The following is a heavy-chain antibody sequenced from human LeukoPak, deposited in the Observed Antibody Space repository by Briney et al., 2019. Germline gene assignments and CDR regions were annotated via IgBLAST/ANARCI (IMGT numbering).Heavy chain of an antibody. V-gene: IGHV1-2*04. Sequence: ASVKVSCKASGYTFTGYYMHWVRQAPGQGLEWMGWINPNSGGTNYAQKFQGWVTMTRDTSISTAYMELSRLRSDDTAVYYCARDRTYSSSWPSRGAFDIWGQGTMVTVSS. CDR2: INPNSGGT. CDR1: GYTFTGYY. CDR3: ARDRTYSSSWPSRGAFDI. J-gene: IGHJ3*02. D-gene: IGHD6-13*01.